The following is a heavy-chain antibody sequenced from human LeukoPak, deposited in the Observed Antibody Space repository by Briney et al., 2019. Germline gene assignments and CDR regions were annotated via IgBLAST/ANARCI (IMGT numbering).Heavy chain of an antibody. Sequence: ASVKVSCKASGGTFSSYAISWVRQAPGQGLEWMGWIDPKIGGTNHAQKFQGRVTMTRDTSMSTAYMELSSMTSDDTAVYYCARGGTYYYGSGTEPFDPWGQGTLVIVSS. CDR2: IDPKIGGT. V-gene: IGHV1-2*02. CDR1: GGTFSSYA. J-gene: IGHJ5*02. CDR3: ARGGTYYYGSGTEPFDP. D-gene: IGHD3-10*01.